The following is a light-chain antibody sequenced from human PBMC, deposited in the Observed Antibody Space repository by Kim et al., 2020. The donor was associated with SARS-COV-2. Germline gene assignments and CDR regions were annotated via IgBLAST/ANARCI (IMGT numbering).Light chain of an antibody. Sequence: LSVSPGERATLSCRASQSISSKLAWYQQKPGQAPRLLIYDTSTRATGIPARFSGSGSGTEFTLTISSLLSEDFAVYYCQQYTDWLTFGGGTKLEI. CDR2: DTS. CDR1: QSISSK. J-gene: IGKJ4*01. V-gene: IGKV3-15*01. CDR3: QQYTDWLT.